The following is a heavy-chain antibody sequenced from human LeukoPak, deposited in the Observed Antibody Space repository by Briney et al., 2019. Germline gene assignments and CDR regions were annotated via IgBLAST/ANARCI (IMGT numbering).Heavy chain of an antibody. V-gene: IGHV3-48*01. CDR2: ISSSSSTI. CDR3: ARDWELGTFDY. Sequence: GGSLRLSCAASGFTFSSYSMNWVRQAPGKGLEWVSYISSSSSTIYYADSVKGRFTISRDNAKNSLYPQMNSLRAEDTAVYYCARDWELGTFDYWGQGTLVTVSS. J-gene: IGHJ4*02. D-gene: IGHD7-27*01. CDR1: GFTFSSYS.